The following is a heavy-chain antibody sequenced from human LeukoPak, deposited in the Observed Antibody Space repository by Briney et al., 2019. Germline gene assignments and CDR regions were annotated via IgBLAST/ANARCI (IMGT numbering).Heavy chain of an antibody. Sequence: ASVKVSCKASGYTFTGYYMHWVRQAPGQGLEWRGWINPNSGGTNYAQKFQGRVTMTRDTSISTAYMELSRLRSDDTAVYYCARDSGIGYSSSTSCYQHFQHWGQGTLGTVSS. J-gene: IGHJ1*01. CDR1: GYTFTGYY. V-gene: IGHV1-2*02. CDR3: ARDSGIGYSSSTSCYQHFQH. D-gene: IGHD2-2*01. CDR2: INPNSGGT.